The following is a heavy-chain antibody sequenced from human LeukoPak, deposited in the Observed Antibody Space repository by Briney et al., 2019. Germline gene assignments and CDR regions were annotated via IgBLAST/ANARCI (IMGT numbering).Heavy chain of an antibody. CDR3: ARYYDSSGYYSDY. CDR2: IIPIFGTA. V-gene: IGHV1-69*01. CDR1: GGTFSSYA. J-gene: IGHJ4*02. D-gene: IGHD3-22*01. Sequence: GASVKVPCKASGGTFSSYAISWVRQAPGQGLAWMGGIIPIFGTANYAQKFQGRVTITADESTGTAYMELSSLRSEDTAVYYCARYYDSSGYYSDYWGQGTLVTVSS.